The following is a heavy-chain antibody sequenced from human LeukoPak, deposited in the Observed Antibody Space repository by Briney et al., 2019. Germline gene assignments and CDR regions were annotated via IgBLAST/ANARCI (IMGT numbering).Heavy chain of an antibody. V-gene: IGHV3-23*01. CDR2: ISGSGGST. CDR1: GFTFNTYN. CDR3: AKELYIVVGY. Sequence: GGSLRLSCAASGFTFNTYNMNWVRQAPGKGLEWVSAISGSGGSTYYADSVKGRFTISRDNAKNTLYLQMNSLRAEDTAVYYCAKELYIVVGYWGQGTLVTVSS. J-gene: IGHJ4*02. D-gene: IGHD2-21*01.